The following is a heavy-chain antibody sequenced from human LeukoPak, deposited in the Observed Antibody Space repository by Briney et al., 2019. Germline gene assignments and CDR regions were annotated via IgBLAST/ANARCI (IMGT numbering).Heavy chain of an antibody. V-gene: IGHV3-7*01. D-gene: IGHD1-26*01. CDR1: GFTFSSYW. J-gene: IGHJ4*02. Sequence: PGGSLRLSCAASGFTFSSYWMSWVRQAPGKGLEWVANIKYDGSEKYYVDSVKGRFAISRDNAKDSLYLQMNSLRAEDTAVYYCARDRGTKYYFDYWGRGTLVTVS. CDR3: ARDRGTKYYFDY. CDR2: IKYDGSEK.